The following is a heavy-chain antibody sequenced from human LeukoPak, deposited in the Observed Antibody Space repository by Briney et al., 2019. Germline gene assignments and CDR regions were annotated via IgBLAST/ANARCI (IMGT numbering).Heavy chain of an antibody. D-gene: IGHD5-18*01. V-gene: IGHV3-23*01. CDR3: VKDRYSSAYYFEN. J-gene: IGHJ4*02. CDR2: ISGSGAST. Sequence: GGSLRLSCAASGFVFSTYAMSWVRQAPGRGLEWVSGISGSGASTYSANSVKGRLTISRDNSKNTLDLQMNSLRAEDTAIYYCVKDRYSSAYYFENWGQGTLVTVSS. CDR1: GFVFSTYA.